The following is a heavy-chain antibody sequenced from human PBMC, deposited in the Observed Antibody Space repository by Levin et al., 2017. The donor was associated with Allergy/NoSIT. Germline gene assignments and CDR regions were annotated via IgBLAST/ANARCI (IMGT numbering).Heavy chain of an antibody. CDR3: ARDLYGAQAY. CDR2: IHTGTTT. Sequence: LSLTCAASGFTVSTYDMSWVRQAPGKGLEWVSIIHTGTTTFYADSVKGRFTISRDNSKNTLFLQMNNLKAEDTAVYYCARDLYGAQAYWGQGALVTVSS. V-gene: IGHV3-66*02. CDR1: GFTVSTYD. D-gene: IGHD4-17*01. J-gene: IGHJ4*02.